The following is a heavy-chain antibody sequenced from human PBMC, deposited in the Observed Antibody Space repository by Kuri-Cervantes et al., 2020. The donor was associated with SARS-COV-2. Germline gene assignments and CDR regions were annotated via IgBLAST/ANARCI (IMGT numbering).Heavy chain of an antibody. D-gene: IGHD3-22*01. Sequence: ESLKISCAVSRGSVTSGGYYWSWIRQHPVRGLEWIGRIYTSGSTNYNPSLKSRVTMSVDTPKNQFSLKLSSVTAADTAVYYCARVLRYYDSSGYLGSFDPWGQGTLVTVSS. CDR3: ARVLRYYDSSGYLGSFDP. J-gene: IGHJ5*02. V-gene: IGHV4-61*08. CDR1: RGSVTSGGYY. CDR2: IYTSGST.